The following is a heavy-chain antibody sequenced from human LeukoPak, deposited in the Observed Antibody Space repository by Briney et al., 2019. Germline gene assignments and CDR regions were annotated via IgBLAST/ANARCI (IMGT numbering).Heavy chain of an antibody. Sequence: ASVNVSLKCSGYSCSNYGFSWVRQPPAQGLEWVGCISAYTGKTNNSHKVRGRVIITTETSTHKTYMGLRSLRSDATPVYYYSREKCSYGRGFYFVYWGRGTLDTVSS. J-gene: IGHJ4*02. V-gene: IGHV1-18*01. D-gene: IGHD3-10*02. CDR3: SREKCSYGRGFYFVY. CDR2: ISAYTGKT. CDR1: GYSCSNYG.